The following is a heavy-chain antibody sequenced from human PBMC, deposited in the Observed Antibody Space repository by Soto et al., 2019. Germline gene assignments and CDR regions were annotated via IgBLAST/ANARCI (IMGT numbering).Heavy chain of an antibody. CDR1: GDSLSSGGHY. D-gene: IGHD3-9*01. V-gene: IGHV4-31*03. Sequence: SETLSLTCTVSGDSLSSGGHYWSWIRQHPGKGLEWIGHIYDSVNTYYSPSLRSRVTISADMSKNQFSLNLRSVTAADTAVYYCARVDHRGYFAILTDYWGQGTLVTVS. CDR3: ARVDHRGYFAILTDY. J-gene: IGHJ4*02. CDR2: IYDSVNT.